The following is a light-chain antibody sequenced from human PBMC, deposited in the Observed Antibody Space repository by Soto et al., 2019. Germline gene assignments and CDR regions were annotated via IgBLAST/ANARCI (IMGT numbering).Light chain of an antibody. V-gene: IGKV3-15*01. J-gene: IGKJ1*01. CDR1: QSFTTN. CDR3: QQYNYWPT. Sequence: EIVMTQSPATLSGSLGERATLSCRASQSFTTNLAWYQQKPGQAPRRLIYGASTRATGIPARFSGSGSGTEFTLTISSLQSEDFVVYYCQQYNYWPTFGQGTKVEI. CDR2: GAS.